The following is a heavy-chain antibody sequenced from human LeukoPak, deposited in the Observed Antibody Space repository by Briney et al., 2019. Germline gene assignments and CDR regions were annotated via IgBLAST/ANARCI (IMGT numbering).Heavy chain of an antibody. Sequence: SETLSLTCTVSGGSISSGGYYWSWIRQPPGKGLEWIGEINHSGSTNYNPSLKSRVTISVDTSKNQFSLKLSSVTAADTAVYYCARAGQQLGTYNWFDPWGQGTLVTVSS. J-gene: IGHJ5*02. CDR1: GGSISSGGYY. CDR3: ARAGQQLGTYNWFDP. V-gene: IGHV4-39*07. CDR2: INHSGST. D-gene: IGHD6-13*01.